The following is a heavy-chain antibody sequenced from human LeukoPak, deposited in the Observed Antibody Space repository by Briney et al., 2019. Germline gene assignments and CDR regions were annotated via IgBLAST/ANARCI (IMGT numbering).Heavy chain of an antibody. D-gene: IGHD1-1*01. Sequence: GGSLRLSCAASGFNFSLSWMHWVRQAPGKGLEWVSSINYDARSRTYADAVKGRLTISRDNAENTLFLQMNSLRVEDSAIYSCVRGAGPGTPFDWGQGILVTVSS. CDR3: VRGAGPGTPFD. J-gene: IGHJ1*01. CDR1: GFNFSLSW. CDR2: INYDARSR. V-gene: IGHV3-74*01.